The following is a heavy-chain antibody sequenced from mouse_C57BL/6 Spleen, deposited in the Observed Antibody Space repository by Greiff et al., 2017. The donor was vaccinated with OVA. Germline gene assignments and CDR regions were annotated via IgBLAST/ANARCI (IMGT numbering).Heavy chain of an antibody. CDR1: GFTFTDYY. Sequence: EVQLVESGGGLVQPGGSLSLSCAASGFTFTDYYMSWVRQPPGKALGWLGFIRNKANGYTTEYSASVKGRFTISRDNSQSILYLQMNALRAEDSATYYCARFPYYFDYWGQGTTLTVSS. J-gene: IGHJ2*01. V-gene: IGHV7-3*01. CDR3: ARFPYYFDY. CDR2: IRNKANGYTT.